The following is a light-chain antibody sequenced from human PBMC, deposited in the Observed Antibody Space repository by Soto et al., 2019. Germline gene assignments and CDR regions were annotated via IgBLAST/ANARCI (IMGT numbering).Light chain of an antibody. V-gene: IGKV3D-20*02. CDR1: C. CDR3: QQRSNWPRT. CDR2: GTS. J-gene: IGKJ1*01. Sequence: CLAWCQRKPGQAPRLLIYGTSSRATGIPDRFSGSGSGTDFSLIINRLEPEDFAVYYCQQRSNWPRTFGQGTKVDIK.